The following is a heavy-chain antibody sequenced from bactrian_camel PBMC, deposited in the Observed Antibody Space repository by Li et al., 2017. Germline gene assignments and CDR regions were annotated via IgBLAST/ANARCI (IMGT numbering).Heavy chain of an antibody. D-gene: IGHD2*01. V-gene: IGHV3S60*01. CDR1: GYTYSSGR. CDR3: AAGFGSAAPTY. J-gene: IGHJ4*01. Sequence: HVQLVESGGGSVQDGGSLRLSCATSGYTYSSGRMAWFRQAPGQEREGVSCISWTGRSIYYVDSVKGRFTISRDNAKNMLYLQMNDLRPEDTAMYYCAAGFGSAAPTYWGQGTQVTVSS. CDR2: ISWTGRSI.